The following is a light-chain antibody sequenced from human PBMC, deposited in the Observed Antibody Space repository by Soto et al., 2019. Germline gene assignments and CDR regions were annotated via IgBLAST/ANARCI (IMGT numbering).Light chain of an antibody. V-gene: IGKV3-15*01. J-gene: IGKJ4*01. CDR3: QQYHNWPPRT. CDR1: QSVSNY. Sequence: EIVMTQSPATLSVSPGERATLSCRASQSVSNYLSWYQQKPGQAPRLLIYGASTRDTGIPARFSGGGSETEFTRTISSLQSEDFAVYYCQQYHNWPPRTFGGGTKVEIK. CDR2: GAS.